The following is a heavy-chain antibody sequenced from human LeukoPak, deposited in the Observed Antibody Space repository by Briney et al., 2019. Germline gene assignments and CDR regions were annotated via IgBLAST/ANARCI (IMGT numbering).Heavy chain of an antibody. CDR1: GYTFTGYY. Sequence: GASVKVSCKASGYTFTGYYMHWVRQAPGQGLEWMGWINPNSGGTNYAQKFQGRVTMTRDTSISTAYMELSRLRSDDTAVYYCAIFCSGGSCYSSLYYWGQGTLVTVSS. V-gene: IGHV1-2*02. CDR2: INPNSGGT. D-gene: IGHD2-15*01. J-gene: IGHJ4*02. CDR3: AIFCSGGSCYSSLYY.